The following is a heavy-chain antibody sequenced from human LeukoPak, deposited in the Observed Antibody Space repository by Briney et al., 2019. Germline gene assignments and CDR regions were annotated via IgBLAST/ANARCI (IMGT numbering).Heavy chain of an antibody. Sequence: SVKVSCKASGGTFSSYAISWVRQAPGQGLEWMGGIIPIFGTANYAQKFQGRITITADESTSTAYMELSSLRSEDTAVYYCARVIGGDCSSTSCAIGDYWGQGTLVTVSS. D-gene: IGHD2-2*03. V-gene: IGHV1-69*01. CDR2: IIPIFGTA. CDR1: GGTFSSYA. J-gene: IGHJ4*02. CDR3: ARVIGGDCSSTSCAIGDY.